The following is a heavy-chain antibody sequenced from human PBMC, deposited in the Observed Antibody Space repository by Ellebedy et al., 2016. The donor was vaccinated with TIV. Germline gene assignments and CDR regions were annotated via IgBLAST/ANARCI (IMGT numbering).Heavy chain of an antibody. J-gene: IGHJ4*02. CDR2: ISYGGDTT. Sequence: PGGSLRLSCAASGFTFGCCAMSWVRQAPGKGLEWVSVISYGGDTTYADSVKGRFTISRDKSKNTLYLQMNSLRADDTAMYYCAKLGGFLSWYADYWGPGTLVTVSP. V-gene: IGHV3-23*01. D-gene: IGHD6-13*01. CDR1: GFTFGCCA. CDR3: AKLGGFLSWYADY.